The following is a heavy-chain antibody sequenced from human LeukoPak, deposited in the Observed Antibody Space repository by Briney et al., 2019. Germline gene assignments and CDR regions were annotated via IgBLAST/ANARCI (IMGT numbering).Heavy chain of an antibody. Sequence: SETLSLTCAVYGGSFSGYYWNWIRQPPGKGLEWIGEINHSGSTNYNPSLKSRVTISVDTSKNQFSLKLSSVTAADTAVYYCARRDDSTSWYYFDYWGQGNLVTVSS. CDR1: GGSFSGYY. J-gene: IGHJ4*02. V-gene: IGHV4-34*01. CDR2: INHSGST. D-gene: IGHD6-13*01. CDR3: ARRDDSTSWYYFDY.